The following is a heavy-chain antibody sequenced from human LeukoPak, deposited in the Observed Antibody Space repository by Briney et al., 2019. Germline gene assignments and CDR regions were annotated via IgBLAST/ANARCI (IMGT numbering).Heavy chain of an antibody. CDR2: TYYRSKWYN. CDR1: GDSVSSKSAA. Sequence: SQTLSLTCAISGDSVSSKSAAWNWIRQSPSRGLEWLGRTYYRSKWYNGHAVSVKSRITINPDTSKNQFSLQLNSVTPEDTAVYYCAREDTTGYYSAFDYWGQGTLVTVSS. V-gene: IGHV6-1*01. CDR3: AREDTTGYYSAFDY. J-gene: IGHJ4*02. D-gene: IGHD3-22*01.